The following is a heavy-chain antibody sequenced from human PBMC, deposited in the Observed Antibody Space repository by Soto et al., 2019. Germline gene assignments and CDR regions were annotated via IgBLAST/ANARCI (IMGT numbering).Heavy chain of an antibody. CDR3: ARNQPHFYFDISVFYQADHNHYYSYGMDA. J-gene: IGHJ6*02. Sequence: SETLSLTCTVSGGSISSSSYYWGWIRQPPGKGLEWIGSIYYSGSTYYNPSLKSRVTISVDTSKNQFSLKLSSVTAADTAVYYCARNQPHFYFDISVFYQADHNHYYSYGMDARAQGTTVPVSS. CDR2: IYYSGST. V-gene: IGHV4-39*01. CDR1: GGSISSSSYY. D-gene: IGHD3-22*01.